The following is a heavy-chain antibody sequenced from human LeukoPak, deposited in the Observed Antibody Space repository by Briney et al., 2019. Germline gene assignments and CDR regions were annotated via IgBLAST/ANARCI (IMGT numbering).Heavy chain of an antibody. CDR2: ISSKGGTT. CDR3: VRHSVTQSTSGWYGALDI. V-gene: IGHV3-64D*06. CDR1: GFDFSGYV. J-gene: IGHJ3*02. D-gene: IGHD6-19*01. Sequence: GGSLTLSCLAYGFDFSGYVMEWVHQAPGKGLKSVSVISSKGGTTDYTESVKGRFNVSRDNSQNTLFLEMSSLRAEDTAVYYCVRHSVTQSTSGWYGALDIWGQGTMVVVSS.